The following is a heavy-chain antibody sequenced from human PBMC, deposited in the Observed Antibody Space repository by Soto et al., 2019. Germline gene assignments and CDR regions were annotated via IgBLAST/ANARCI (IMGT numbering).Heavy chain of an antibody. J-gene: IGHJ3*02. Sequence: EVQLVQSGAEVKKPGESLKISCKGSGYSFTSYWIGWVRQMPGKGLEWMGIIYPGDSDTRYSPSFQGQVTISADKSISTAYLQWSSLKASDTAMYYCARHTYCGGDCSVLLSAFDIWGQGTMVTVSS. CDR3: ARHTYCGGDCSVLLSAFDI. CDR1: GYSFTSYW. V-gene: IGHV5-51*01. D-gene: IGHD2-21*02. CDR2: IYPGDSDT.